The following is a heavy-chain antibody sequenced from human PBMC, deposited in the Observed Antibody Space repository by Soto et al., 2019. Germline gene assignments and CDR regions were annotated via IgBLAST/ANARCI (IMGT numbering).Heavy chain of an antibody. CDR3: ARGRYGDY. CDR2: SSAHNGNT. J-gene: IGHJ4*02. Sequence: QVHLVQSGAEVKKPGASVKVSCKGSGYGFTTYGITWVRQAPGQGLEWMAWSSAHNGNTNYAQKLQGRVTVTRDTSTSTAYMELRSLSSDDTAVYSCARGRYGDYWGQGPLVTVSS. D-gene: IGHD1-1*01. V-gene: IGHV1-18*01. CDR1: GYGFTTYG.